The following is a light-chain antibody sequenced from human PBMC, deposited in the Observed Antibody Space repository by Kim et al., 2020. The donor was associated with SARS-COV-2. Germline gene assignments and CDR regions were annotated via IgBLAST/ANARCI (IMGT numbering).Light chain of an antibody. Sequence: QSITIYCTGTSSDVGGYNYVSWYQQHPGKAPKLMIYDVSHRPSGVSNRFSGSKSGNTASLTISGLQAEDEADYYCSSYTSSSTLGVFGGGTQLTVL. V-gene: IGLV2-14*03. CDR1: SSDVGGYNY. J-gene: IGLJ2*01. CDR2: DVS. CDR3: SSYTSSSTLGV.